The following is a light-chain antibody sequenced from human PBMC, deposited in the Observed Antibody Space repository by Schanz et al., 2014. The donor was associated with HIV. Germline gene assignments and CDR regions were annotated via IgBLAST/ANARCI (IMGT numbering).Light chain of an antibody. J-gene: IGLJ2*01. CDR3: GAWDGGLSALV. CDR1: AFNIGQNY. V-gene: IGLV1-51*01. Sequence: QSVLTQPPSMSAAPGQRVTISCAGSAFNIGQNYVSWFQQFPGTAPKLLIYVNHQRPSDIPDRFSGSKTGTSASLDITGLQTGDEADYYCGAWDGGLSALVFGGGTKLTVL. CDR2: VNH.